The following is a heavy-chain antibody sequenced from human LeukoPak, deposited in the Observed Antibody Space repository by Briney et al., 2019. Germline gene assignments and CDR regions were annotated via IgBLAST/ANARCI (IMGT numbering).Heavy chain of an antibody. Sequence: GGSLRLSCAASGFTFSSYAMSWVRQAPGKGLEWVSAISGSGGGTYYADSVKGRFTISRDNSKNTLYLQMNSLRAEDTAVYYCAKSSVGATSGRGTTARFDYWGQGTLVTVSS. V-gene: IGHV3-23*01. CDR3: AKSSVGATSGRGTTARFDY. J-gene: IGHJ4*02. D-gene: IGHD1-26*01. CDR2: ISGSGGGT. CDR1: GFTFSSYA.